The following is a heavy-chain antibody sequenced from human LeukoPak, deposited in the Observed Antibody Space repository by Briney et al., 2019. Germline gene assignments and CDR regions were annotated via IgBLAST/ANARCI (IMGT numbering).Heavy chain of an antibody. J-gene: IGHJ6*03. CDR1: GFAFRSYG. CDR2: IRYNGIDK. V-gene: IGHV3-30*02. D-gene: IGHD3-3*01. Sequence: GGSLRLSCAASGFAFRSYGMHWVRQAPGKGLEWVAFIRYNGIDKYYADSVKGRFTISRDNAKNSLYLQMNSLRAEDTAVYYCARDRGLRFLEWLSRDYYMDVWGKGTTVTVSS. CDR3: ARDRGLRFLEWLSRDYYMDV.